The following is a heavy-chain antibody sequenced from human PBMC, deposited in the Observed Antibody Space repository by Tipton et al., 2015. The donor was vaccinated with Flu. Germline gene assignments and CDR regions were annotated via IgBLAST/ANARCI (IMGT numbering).Heavy chain of an antibody. CDR3: ASGRLHDPAYNYGMDV. J-gene: IGHJ6*02. D-gene: IGHD6-25*01. Sequence: QLVQSGAEVKKPGASVKVSCKASGYTFTSYGISWVRQAPGQGLEWMGWISAYNGNTNYAQKLQGRVTMTTDTSTRTAYMELRSLGSDDTAVYYCASGRLHDPAYNYGMDVWGQGTTVTVSS. CDR1: GYTFTSYG. CDR2: ISAYNGNT. V-gene: IGHV1-18*01.